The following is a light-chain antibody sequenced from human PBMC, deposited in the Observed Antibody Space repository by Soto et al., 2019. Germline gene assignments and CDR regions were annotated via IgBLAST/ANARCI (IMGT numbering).Light chain of an antibody. V-gene: IGKV3-15*01. Sequence: EIVMPPSQAPLSVSPLQIVHLSFSARQSVSSNLAWYQQKPGQAPRLLIYGPSTRDTGLPPRFSGSGSATEFTLTISSLQSEDFAVYYCQKYDNWPYTFGQGTKVDIK. CDR2: GPS. CDR1: QSVSSN. CDR3: QKYDNWPYT. J-gene: IGKJ2*01.